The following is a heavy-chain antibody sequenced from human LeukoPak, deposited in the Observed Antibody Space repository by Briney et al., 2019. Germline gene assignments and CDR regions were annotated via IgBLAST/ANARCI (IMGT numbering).Heavy chain of an antibody. CDR2: ISSRSSNI. D-gene: IGHD3-16*01. Sequence: PGGSLRLSCAASGFTFSSYSMNWVRQAPGKGLEWVSYISSRSSNIYYADSVKGRFTISRDNAKNSLYLQMNSLRDEDTAVYCCARIPGGYYYAMDVWGQGTTVTVSS. CDR3: ARIPGGYYYAMDV. J-gene: IGHJ6*02. V-gene: IGHV3-48*02. CDR1: GFTFSSYS.